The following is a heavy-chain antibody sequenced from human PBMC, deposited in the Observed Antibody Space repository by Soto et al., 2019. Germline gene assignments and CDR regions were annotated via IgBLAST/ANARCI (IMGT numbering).Heavy chain of an antibody. Sequence: GGSLRLSCAGSGFTFSKFAMSWARQAPGKGLEWVSALSGRGDITAYADSVKGRFTISRDNSKNTLYLQMNSLRAEESATYYCAREWRLKAPDYWGQGTLVTVSS. CDR3: AREWRLKAPDY. CDR1: GFTFSKFA. V-gene: IGHV3-23*01. CDR2: LSGRGDIT. J-gene: IGHJ4*02. D-gene: IGHD3-3*01.